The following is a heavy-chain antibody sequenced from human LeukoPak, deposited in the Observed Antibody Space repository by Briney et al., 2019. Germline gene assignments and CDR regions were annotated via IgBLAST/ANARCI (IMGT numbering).Heavy chain of an antibody. CDR3: AREGHDAFDI. V-gene: IGHV4-59*01. Sequence: PSETLSLTCTVSGGSLSSYYWSWIRQPPGKGLEWIGYIYYSGITNYNPSLKSRVTISVGTSKNQFSLKLSSVTAADTAVYYCAREGHDAFDIWGQGTVVTVSS. J-gene: IGHJ3*02. CDR2: IYYSGIT. CDR1: GGSLSSYY.